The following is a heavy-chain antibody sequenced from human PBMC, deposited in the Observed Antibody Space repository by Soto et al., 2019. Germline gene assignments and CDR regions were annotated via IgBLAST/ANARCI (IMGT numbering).Heavy chain of an antibody. D-gene: IGHD3-10*01. CDR1: GGSFSDFA. CDR2: IIPVSGTP. J-gene: IGHJ6*02. V-gene: IGHV1-69*01. Sequence: QVQLVQSGAEVRKAGSSVKVSCKSSGGSFSDFAISWVRQAPGKGLEWMGGIIPVSGTPNFAQRFQGRVLITADEPTNTAYMDLPSLRYEDTAVYYCAITPGGSHHALYLMDVWGQGTTVSVSS. CDR3: AITPGGSHHALYLMDV.